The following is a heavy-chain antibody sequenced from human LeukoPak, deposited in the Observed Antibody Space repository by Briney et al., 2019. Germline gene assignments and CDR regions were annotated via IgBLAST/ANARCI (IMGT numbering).Heavy chain of an antibody. Sequence: PSETLSLTCTVSRGSMSSGTYYWGWIRQPPGKGLEWIASIRYLGSTFYNPSLQSRVTISVDTPKNQFSLKLSSVTAADTAVYYCARLKMDTLAARVNAFDIWGQGTIVTVSS. CDR1: RGSMSSGTYY. CDR2: IRYLGST. V-gene: IGHV4-39*01. J-gene: IGHJ3*02. D-gene: IGHD6-25*01. CDR3: ARLKMDTLAARVNAFDI.